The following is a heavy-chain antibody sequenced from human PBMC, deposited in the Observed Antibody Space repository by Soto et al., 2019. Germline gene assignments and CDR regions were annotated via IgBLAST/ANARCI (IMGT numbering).Heavy chain of an antibody. J-gene: IGHJ4*02. CDR2: IIPIFGTA. Sequence: QVQLVQSGAEVKKPGASVKVSCKASGGTFSSYAISWVRQAPGQGLEWMGGIIPIFGTANYAQKFQGRVTITADESTSTAYMELSSLRSEDTAVYYCARGGYYYDSSGYYVDDYWGQGTLVTVSS. CDR1: GGTFSSYA. D-gene: IGHD3-22*01. CDR3: ARGGYYYDSSGYYVDDY. V-gene: IGHV1-69*01.